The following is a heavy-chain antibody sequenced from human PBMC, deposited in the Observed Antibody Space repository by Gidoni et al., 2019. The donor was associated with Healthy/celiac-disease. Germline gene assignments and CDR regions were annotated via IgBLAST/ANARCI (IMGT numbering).Heavy chain of an antibody. V-gene: IGHV3-11*05. Sequence: QVQLVESGGGLVKPGGSLRLSCAASGFPFSDYYMSWIRQAPGKGLEWVSYISSSSSYTNYADSVKGRFTISRDNAKNSLYLQMNSLRAEDTAVYYCARDLGGDYVPYYYYGMDVWGQGTTVTVSS. CDR3: ARDLGGDYVPYYYYGMDV. D-gene: IGHD4-17*01. J-gene: IGHJ6*02. CDR1: GFPFSDYY. CDR2: ISSSSSYT.